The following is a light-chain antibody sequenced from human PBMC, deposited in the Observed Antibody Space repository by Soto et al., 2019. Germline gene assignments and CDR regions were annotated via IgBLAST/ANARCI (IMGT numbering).Light chain of an antibody. CDR2: QAS. V-gene: IGKV1-5*03. CDR1: QSISRQ. Sequence: DIQMTQSPSTLSASVGDRVSITCRASQSISRQLAWYQQKPGKAPNLLIYQASNLETVVPSRFTGSGSGTEFTLTISSLQPDDLSTYYRLQNQSYWTFGQGTQVEVK. J-gene: IGKJ1*01. CDR3: LQNQSYWT.